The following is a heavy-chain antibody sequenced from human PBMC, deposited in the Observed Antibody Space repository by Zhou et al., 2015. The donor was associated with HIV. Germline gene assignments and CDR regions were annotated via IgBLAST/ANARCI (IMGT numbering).Heavy chain of an antibody. Sequence: EVQVVESGGRLVKPGRSLRLSCRASGYPFADNALSWFRQAPGKGLEWVSAISGSGGSTYYADSVKGRFTISRDNSKNTLYLQMNSLRAEDTAVYYCAKDLLGWFGELLHRLYYYYGMDVWGQGP. D-gene: IGHD3-10*01. CDR1: GYPFADNA. V-gene: IGHV3-23*04. J-gene: IGHJ6*02. CDR3: AKDLLGWFGELLHRLYYYYGMDV. CDR2: ISGSGGST.